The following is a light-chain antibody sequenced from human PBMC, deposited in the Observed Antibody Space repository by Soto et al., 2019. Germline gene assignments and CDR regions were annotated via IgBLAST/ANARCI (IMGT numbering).Light chain of an antibody. CDR3: SSYTTTSSLV. V-gene: IGLV2-14*01. Sequence: QSALTQPASVSGSPGQSITIACTGTIRDVGYYNLVSWYQQRPGEAPKLIISEVRNRPSGISYRFTGSKSGNTASLTISGLQTEDEAYYYSSSYTTTSSLVFGGGTKLTVL. CDR1: IRDVGYYNL. J-gene: IGLJ3*02. CDR2: EVR.